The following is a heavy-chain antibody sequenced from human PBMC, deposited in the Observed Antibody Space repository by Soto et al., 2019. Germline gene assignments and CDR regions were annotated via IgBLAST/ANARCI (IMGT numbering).Heavy chain of an antibody. CDR3: AKDMWSSSSGPGDY. J-gene: IGHJ4*02. Sequence: GGSLRLSCAASGFTFDDYTMHWVRQAPGKGLEWVSLISWDGGSTYYADSVKGRFTISRDNSKNSLYLQMNSLRTEDTALYYCAKDMWSSSSGPGDYWGQGTLVTVSS. V-gene: IGHV3-43*01. CDR1: GFTFDDYT. D-gene: IGHD6-6*01. CDR2: ISWDGGST.